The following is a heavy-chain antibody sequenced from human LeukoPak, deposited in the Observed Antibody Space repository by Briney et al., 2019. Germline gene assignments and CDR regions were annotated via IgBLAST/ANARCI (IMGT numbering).Heavy chain of an antibody. CDR1: GFTFSSYG. CDR2: IWYDGSNK. D-gene: IGHD5-24*01. Sequence: PGGSLRLSCAASGFTFSSYGMHRVRQAPGKGLEWVAVIWYDGSNKYYADSVKGRFTISRDNSKNTLYLQMNSLRTEDTAVYYCARRGRDGYNYAFDIWGQGTMVTVSS. J-gene: IGHJ3*02. V-gene: IGHV3-33*01. CDR3: ARRGRDGYNYAFDI.